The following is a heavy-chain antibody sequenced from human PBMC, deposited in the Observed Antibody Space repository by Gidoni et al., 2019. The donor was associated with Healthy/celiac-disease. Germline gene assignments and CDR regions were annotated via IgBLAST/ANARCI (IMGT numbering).Heavy chain of an antibody. CDR3: TRRYYYDSSGYPP. D-gene: IGHD3-22*01. Sequence: EVQLVESGGGLVQPGRSLSLSCTASGFTFGYYAMSWFRQAPGKGLEWVGFIRSKAYGGTTEYAAAVKGRFTISRDDSKSIAYLQMNSLKTEDTAVYYCTRRYYYDSSGYPPGGQGTLVTVSS. CDR1: GFTFGYYA. J-gene: IGHJ4*02. V-gene: IGHV3-49*03. CDR2: IRSKAYGGTT.